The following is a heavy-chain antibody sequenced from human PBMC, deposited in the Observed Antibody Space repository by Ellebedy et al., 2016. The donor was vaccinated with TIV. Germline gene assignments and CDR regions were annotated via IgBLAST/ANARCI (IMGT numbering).Heavy chain of an antibody. D-gene: IGHD3-3*01. CDR1: GFTFSDYY. V-gene: IGHV3-11*06. CDR2: ILIVRSHT. CDR3: ARRVAGKASFDY. Sequence: PGGSLRLSCAASGFTFSDYYMNFLRQAPGKGLECFSSILIVRSHTNYSDSVNCRFPVSRDNAKNSLYLQMNSLRAEDTAVYYCARRVAGKASFDYWGQGTLVTVSS. J-gene: IGHJ4*02.